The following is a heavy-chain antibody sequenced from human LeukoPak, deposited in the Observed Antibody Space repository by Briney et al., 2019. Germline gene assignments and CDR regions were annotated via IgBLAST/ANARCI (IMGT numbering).Heavy chain of an antibody. Sequence: PSETLSLNCTGSGGSISSYYWSWIRQPPGKGLEWVGRIKSKTDGGTTDYAAPVKGRFTISRDDSKNTLYLQMNSLKTEDTAVYYCTTEYYKTFDYWGQGTLVTVSS. D-gene: IGHD3-10*01. CDR3: TTEYYKTFDY. V-gene: IGHV3-15*01. J-gene: IGHJ4*02. CDR2: IKSKTDGGTT. CDR1: GGSISSYY.